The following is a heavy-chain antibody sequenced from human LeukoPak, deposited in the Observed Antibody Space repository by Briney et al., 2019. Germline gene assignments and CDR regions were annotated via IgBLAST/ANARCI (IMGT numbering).Heavy chain of an antibody. CDR1: GFTFSTFA. D-gene: IGHD2-8*02. CDR2: IFPSGGEI. Sequence: GGSLRLSCEASGFTFSTFAMIWVRQPPGKGLEWASSIFPSGGEIHYADSVRGRFTISRDNSKSTLSLQMNSLRAEDTAIYYCATYRQVLLPFESWGQGTLVTVSS. J-gene: IGHJ4*02. CDR3: ATYRQVLLPFES. V-gene: IGHV3-23*01.